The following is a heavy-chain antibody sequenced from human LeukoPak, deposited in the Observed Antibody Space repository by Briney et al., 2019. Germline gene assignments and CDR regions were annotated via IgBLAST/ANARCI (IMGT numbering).Heavy chain of an antibody. CDR1: GGTFSSYA. J-gene: IGHJ6*02. D-gene: IGHD2-15*01. CDR2: IIPIFGTA. V-gene: IGHV1-69*01. Sequence: SVKVSCKASGGTFSSYAISWVRQAPGQGLEWMGGIIPIFGTANYAQKFQGRVTITADESTSTAYMELSSLRSEDTAVYYCARQYCSGGSRYPYYYYGMDVWGQGTTVTVSS. CDR3: ARQYCSGGSRYPYYYYGMDV.